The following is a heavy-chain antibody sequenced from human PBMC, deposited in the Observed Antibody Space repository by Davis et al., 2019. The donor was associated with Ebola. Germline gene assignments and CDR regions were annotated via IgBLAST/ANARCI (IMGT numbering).Heavy chain of an antibody. D-gene: IGHD3-3*01. Sequence: PGGSLRLSCAASGFTFSSYWMTWVRQAPGKGLEWVSSIIGGAGSTYYADSVKGRFTISRENSKNTLYLQMNSLRAEDTAVYYCAKDHDFWSGYSRPDNWFDPWGQGTLVTVSS. CDR3: AKDHDFWSGYSRPDNWFDP. J-gene: IGHJ5*02. CDR2: IIGGAGST. V-gene: IGHV3-23*01. CDR1: GFTFSSYW.